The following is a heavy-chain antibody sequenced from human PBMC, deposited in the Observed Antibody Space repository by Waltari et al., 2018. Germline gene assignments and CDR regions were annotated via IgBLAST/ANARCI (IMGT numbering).Heavy chain of an antibody. CDR2: IYHSWST. J-gene: IGHJ4*02. CDR3: ARVVGATTAGGGDY. V-gene: IGHV4-38-2*01. Sequence: QVQLQESGPGLVKPPETLSLPCAVSGYSISSGYYWGLIRQPPGKGLEWIGSIYHSWSTYYNPSLKSRVTISVDTSKNQFSLKLSSVTAADTAVYYCARVVGATTAGGGDYWGQGTLVTVSS. D-gene: IGHD1-26*01. CDR1: GYSISSGYY.